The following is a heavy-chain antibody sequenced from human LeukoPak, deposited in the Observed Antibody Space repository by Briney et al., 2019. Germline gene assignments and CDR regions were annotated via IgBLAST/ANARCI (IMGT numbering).Heavy chain of an antibody. V-gene: IGHV4-59*01. J-gene: IGHJ4*02. D-gene: IGHD3-22*01. CDR2: IYYSGST. CDR1: GGSISSYY. Sequence: SETLSLTCTVSGGSISSYYWSWIRRPPGKGLEWIGYIYYSGSTNYNPSLKSRVTISVDTSKNQFSLKLSSVTAADTAVYYCARENYYDSSGYFDYWGQGTLVTVSS. CDR3: ARENYYDSSGYFDY.